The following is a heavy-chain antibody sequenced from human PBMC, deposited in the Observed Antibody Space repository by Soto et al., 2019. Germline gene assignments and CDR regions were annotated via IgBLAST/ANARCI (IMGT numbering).Heavy chain of an antibody. CDR1: GDSFSSNSAA. CDR2: TYYRSKWYN. V-gene: IGHV6-1*01. CDR3: ASLRFLEWFGGDTYYYYMDV. D-gene: IGHD3-3*01. Sequence: SQTLSLTCAISGDSFSSNSAAWNWIRQSPSRGLEWLGRTYYRSKWYNDYAVSVKSRITINPDTSKNQFSLQLNSVTPEDTAVYYCASLRFLEWFGGDTYYYYMDVWGKGTTVTVSS. J-gene: IGHJ6*03.